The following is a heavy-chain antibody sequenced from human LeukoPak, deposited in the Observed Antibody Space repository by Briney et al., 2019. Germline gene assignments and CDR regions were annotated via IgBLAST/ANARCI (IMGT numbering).Heavy chain of an antibody. D-gene: IGHD5-12*01. J-gene: IGHJ3*02. CDR1: GFSFSNYA. Sequence: GGSLTLSCAASGFSFSNYAMSWARQAPGKGLEWLPSISGRRGGTNHADSVKGRFTISRDNSRNTLYLQMSSLRAEDTAIYYCAKDLEFSGYDALDIWGQGTMVTVS. CDR2: ISGRRGGT. V-gene: IGHV3-23*01. CDR3: AKDLEFSGYDALDI.